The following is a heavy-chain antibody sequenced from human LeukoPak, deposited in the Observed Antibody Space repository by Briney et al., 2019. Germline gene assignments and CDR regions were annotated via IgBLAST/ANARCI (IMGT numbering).Heavy chain of an antibody. CDR1: GFTFNSYG. J-gene: IGHJ6*03. D-gene: IGHD3-10*01. CDR3: ARSTITMVRGVIKTTTTWYSYYYMDV. CDR2: ISGSGGST. Sequence: GGTLRLSCAASGFTFNSYGMSWVRQAPGKGLEWVSTISGSGGSTYYADSVKGRFTISRDNSKNTLYLQMNSLRAEDTAVYYCARSTITMVRGVIKTTTTWYSYYYMDVWGKGTTVTVSS. V-gene: IGHV3-23*01.